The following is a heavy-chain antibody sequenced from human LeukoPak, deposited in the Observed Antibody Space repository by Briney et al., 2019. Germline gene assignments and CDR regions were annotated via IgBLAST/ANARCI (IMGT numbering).Heavy chain of an antibody. J-gene: IGHJ4*02. V-gene: IGHV4-39*01. CDR1: GDSISTYNYF. D-gene: IGHD3-22*01. Sequence: NPSETLSLTCTVSGDSISTYNYFWGWIRQPPGKGLEWIGSIYYSGNTYYSPSLKSRVTISADTSKNQFSLKVTSVTAADTAVHYCARASGGYYWDFDYWGQGTLVTVSS. CDR2: IYYSGNT. CDR3: ARASGGYYWDFDY.